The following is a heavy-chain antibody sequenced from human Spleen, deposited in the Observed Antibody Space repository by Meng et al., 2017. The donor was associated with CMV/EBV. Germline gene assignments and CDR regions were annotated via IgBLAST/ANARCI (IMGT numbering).Heavy chain of an antibody. J-gene: IGHJ6*02. CDR1: GFTFSSYS. V-gene: IGHV3-21*01. Sequence: GGSLRLSCAASGFTFSSYSMNWVRQAPGKGLEWVSSISSSSSYIYYADSVKGRFTISRDNAKNSLYLQMNSLRAEDTAVYYCAREGIVVPAASFYYYYYGMDVWGQGTTVTVSS. CDR3: AREGIVVPAASFYYYYYGMDV. D-gene: IGHD2-2*01. CDR2: ISSSSSYI.